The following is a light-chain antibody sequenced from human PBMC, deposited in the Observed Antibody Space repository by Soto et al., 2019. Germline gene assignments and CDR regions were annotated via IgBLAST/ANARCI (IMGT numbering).Light chain of an antibody. CDR2: AAS. J-gene: IGKJ1*01. Sequence: DIQMTQSPSSLSASVGDRVTITCRASQSIRSYLNWYQQKPGKAPKLLIYAASSLQSGVPSRFSGSGSGTDFTLTISSLQPEDFATYYCQQRGTFGQGTKVEIK. V-gene: IGKV1-39*01. CDR1: QSIRSY. CDR3: QQRGT.